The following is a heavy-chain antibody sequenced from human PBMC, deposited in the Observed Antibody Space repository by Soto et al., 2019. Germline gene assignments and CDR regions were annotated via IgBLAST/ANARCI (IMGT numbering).Heavy chain of an antibody. V-gene: IGHV4-30-2*01. Sequence: SETLSLTCAVSGGSISSAGYSWSWIRQPPGKGLEWIGYVYHSGSTYYSPSLKSRVTISVDLSQSQLSLRLSSVTAADTAVYYCARARAERFPLYSDSWQREIRFDSWGQGTLVTVSS. CDR3: ARARAERFPLYSDSWQREIRFDS. CDR2: VYHSGST. D-gene: IGHD6-13*01. J-gene: IGHJ5*01. CDR1: GGSISSAGYS.